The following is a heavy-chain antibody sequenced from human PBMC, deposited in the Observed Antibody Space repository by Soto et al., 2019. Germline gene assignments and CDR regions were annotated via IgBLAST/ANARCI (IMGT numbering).Heavy chain of an antibody. V-gene: IGHV1-2*02. CDR2: INPNSGGT. CDR1: GYTFTGYY. Sequence: ASVKVSCKASGYTFTGYYMHWLRQAPGQGLEWMGWINPNSGGTNYAQKFQGRVTMTRDTSISTAYMELSRLRSDDTAVYYCARSGYCSSTSCYTDYYYGMDVWGQGPTVTVSS. D-gene: IGHD2-2*02. J-gene: IGHJ6*02. CDR3: ARSGYCSSTSCYTDYYYGMDV.